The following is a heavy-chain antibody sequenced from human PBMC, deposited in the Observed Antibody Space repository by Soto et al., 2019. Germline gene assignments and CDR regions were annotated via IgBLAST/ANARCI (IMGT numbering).Heavy chain of an antibody. Sequence: QVQLVQSGPEVKKPGASVKVSCKAPGYSFSDYGVTWVRQSPGQGLQWMGWISAYNDDRNYAQNFQDRITMTTDTSTSTAYVELRSLRSDDTAMYFCGRARSAAMVTSDYWGQGTLVTVSS. CDR3: GRARSAAMVTSDY. CDR2: ISAYNDDR. D-gene: IGHD5-18*01. V-gene: IGHV1-18*01. J-gene: IGHJ4*02. CDR1: GYSFSDYG.